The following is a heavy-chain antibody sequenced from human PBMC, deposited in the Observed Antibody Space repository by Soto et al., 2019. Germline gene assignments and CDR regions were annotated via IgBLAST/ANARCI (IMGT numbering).Heavy chain of an antibody. CDR3: ARGSSMFDY. Sequence: QVQLQQWGAGLLKPSETLSLTCAVYGGSFSGYYWSWLRQPPWKGLEWIGKINHSGTTNYNPSLKRRVTISVDTSKNHFSLRLSSVTAADTAVYYCARGSSMFDYWGQGTLVTVSS. V-gene: IGHV4-34*01. CDR1: GGSFSGYY. CDR2: INHSGTT. J-gene: IGHJ4*02. D-gene: IGHD3-10*02.